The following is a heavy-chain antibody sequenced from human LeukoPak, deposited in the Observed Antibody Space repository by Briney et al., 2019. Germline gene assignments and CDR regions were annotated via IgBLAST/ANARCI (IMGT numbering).Heavy chain of an antibody. CDR2: TYYKSRWDN. D-gene: IGHD1-14*01. J-gene: IGHJ5*02. Sequence: SQTLSLTCAISGDSVSNNRAAWHWIRQSPSRGLEWLGRTYYKSRWDNDYAESVKSRTTINPDTSKNQFSLQLNSVTPEDTAVYYCTRDATRTGWFDPWGQGTLVTVSS. CDR3: TRDATRTGWFDP. CDR1: GDSVSNNRAA. V-gene: IGHV6-1*01.